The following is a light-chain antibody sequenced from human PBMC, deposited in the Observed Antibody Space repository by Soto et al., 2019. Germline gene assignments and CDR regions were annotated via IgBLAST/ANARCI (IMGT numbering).Light chain of an antibody. J-gene: IGLJ2*01. CDR2: YVT. Sequence: QSVLTQPASVSGSPGQSITISCTATSSDVGDYDYVSWYQQHPDKAPKLMIYYVTNRPSGVSNRFSGSKSGNTASLTISGLQAEDEAEYYCSSYTSSSTPFVVFGGGTKLTVL. CDR1: SSDVGDYDY. V-gene: IGLV2-14*01. CDR3: SSYTSSSTPFVV.